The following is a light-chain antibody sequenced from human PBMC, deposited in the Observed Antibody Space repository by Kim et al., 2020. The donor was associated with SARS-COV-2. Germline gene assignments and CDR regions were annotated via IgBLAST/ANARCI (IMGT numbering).Light chain of an antibody. CDR3: LAWDSSTAV. V-gene: IGLV3-1*01. Sequence: SYELTQPPSVSVSPGQTASITCSGDKLGDKYACWYQQKPGQSPVLVIYQDSKRPSGIPERFSGSNSGNTATLTISGTPAMDEADYYCLAWDSSTAVFGGG. J-gene: IGLJ3*02. CDR2: QDS. CDR1: KLGDKY.